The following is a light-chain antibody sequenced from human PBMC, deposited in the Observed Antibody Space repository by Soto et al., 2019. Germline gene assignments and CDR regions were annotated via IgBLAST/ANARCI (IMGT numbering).Light chain of an antibody. CDR3: QQSFDTPYT. Sequence: DIQMTPSPSSLTASVGDRVSITCRASETISSNYLNWYQQKPGKAPKLLVYAASILHAGVTSRFTGSGVDTDFTLTISSLQPEDFAMYYCQQSFDTPYTVGQGTKVEI. CDR1: ETISSNY. CDR2: AAS. J-gene: IGKJ2*01. V-gene: IGKV1-39*01.